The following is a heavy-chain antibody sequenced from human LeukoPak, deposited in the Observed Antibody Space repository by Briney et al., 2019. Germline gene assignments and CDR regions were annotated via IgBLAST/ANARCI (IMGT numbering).Heavy chain of an antibody. V-gene: IGHV1-69*06. CDR1: GGTFSSYA. D-gene: IGHD3-10*01. CDR3: ARETDYYYGSGSYYLPYYYMDV. Sequence: SVKVSCKASGGTFSSYAISWVRQAPGQGLEWMGGIIPIFGTANYAQKFQGRVTITADKSTSTAYMELSRLRSDDTAVYYCARETDYYYGSGSYYLPYYYMDVWGKGTTVTISS. CDR2: IIPIFGTA. J-gene: IGHJ6*03.